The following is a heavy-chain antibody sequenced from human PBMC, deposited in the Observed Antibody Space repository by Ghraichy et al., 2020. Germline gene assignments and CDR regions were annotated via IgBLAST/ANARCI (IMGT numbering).Heavy chain of an antibody. J-gene: IGHJ1*01. CDR3: ATEEHSYDSSGHLGRYFQH. CDR2: IIPIFGTA. D-gene: IGHD3-22*01. V-gene: IGHV1-69*13. Sequence: SVKVSCKASGVTFSKYVLNWVRQVPGQGLEWMGRIIPIFGTANYAQEFEGRVTISADGSTATTYMELSSLTSDDTALFYCATEEHSYDSSGHLGRYFQHWGQGTLVTVSS. CDR1: GVTFSKYV.